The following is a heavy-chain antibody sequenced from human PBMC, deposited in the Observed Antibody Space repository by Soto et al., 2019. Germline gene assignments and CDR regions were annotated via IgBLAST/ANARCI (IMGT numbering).Heavy chain of an antibody. J-gene: IGHJ2*01. D-gene: IGHD2-2*01. V-gene: IGHV1-18*01. Sequence: ASVKVSCKASGYTFTNHGISWVRQAPGQGLEWMGWISPYNGNTKYPQKLQGRVTMTTDTSTRTSYMELRSLRSDDTAVYFCARDGDRCTSTRCSPWPDTHFDLWGRGTLVTVSS. CDR2: ISPYNGNT. CDR3: ARDGDRCTSTRCSPWPDTHFDL. CDR1: GYTFTNHG.